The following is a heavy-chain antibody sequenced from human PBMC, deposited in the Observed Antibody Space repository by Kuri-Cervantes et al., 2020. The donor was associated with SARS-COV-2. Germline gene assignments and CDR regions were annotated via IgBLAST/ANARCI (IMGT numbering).Heavy chain of an antibody. D-gene: IGHD6-13*01. CDR2: ISYDGSNK. CDR1: GFTFSSYA. V-gene: IGHV3-30-3*01. CDR3: AREGIAGPFDY. J-gene: IGHJ4*02. Sequence: GGSLRLSCAASGFTFSSYAMHWVRQAPGKGLEWVAVISYDGSNKYYADSVKGRFTISRDNSKNTLYLQMNSLRAEDTAVYYCAREGIAGPFDYWGQGTLVTVSS.